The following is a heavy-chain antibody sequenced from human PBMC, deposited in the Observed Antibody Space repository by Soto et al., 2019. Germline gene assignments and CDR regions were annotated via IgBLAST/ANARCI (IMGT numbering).Heavy chain of an antibody. CDR1: GFTFGDYA. D-gene: IGHD5-18*01. CDR3: TRDRDTAMVSGTYYYMDV. J-gene: IGHJ6*03. V-gene: IGHV3-49*03. Sequence: GALRLSCTASGFTFGDYAMSWFRQAPGKGLEWVGFIRSKAYGGTTEYAASVKGRFTISRDDSKSIAYLQMNSLKTEDTAVYYCTRDRDTAMVSGTYYYMDVWGKGTTVTVSS. CDR2: IRSKAYGGTT.